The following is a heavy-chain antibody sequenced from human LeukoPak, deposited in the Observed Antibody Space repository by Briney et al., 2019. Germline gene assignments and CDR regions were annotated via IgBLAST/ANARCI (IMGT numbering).Heavy chain of an antibody. CDR3: ARKDSGRYINPFEY. CDR1: GFTFRSYA. J-gene: IGHJ4*02. D-gene: IGHD3-10*01. V-gene: IGHV3-30*04. CDR2: IAYDGSNK. Sequence: GGSLRLSCAASGFTFRSYAMHWVRQAPGKGLEWVAVIAYDGSNKYYSDSVKGRFTISRDNSKNTLYLQINSLRAEDTAVYYCARKDSGRYINPFEYWGQGTLVTVSS.